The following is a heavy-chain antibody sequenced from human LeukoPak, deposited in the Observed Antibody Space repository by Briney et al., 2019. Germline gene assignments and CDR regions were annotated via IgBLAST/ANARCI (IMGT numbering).Heavy chain of an antibody. CDR2: IYYSGST. J-gene: IGHJ3*02. CDR1: GGSISSYY. D-gene: IGHD7-27*01. Sequence: KPSETLSLTCTVSGGSISSYYWSWIRQPPGKGLEWIGYIYYSGSTNYNPSLKSRVTMSVDTSKNQFSLKLSSVTAADTAVYYCARVKSANWGSLGAFDIWGQGTMVTVSS. CDR3: ARVKSANWGSLGAFDI. V-gene: IGHV4-59*12.